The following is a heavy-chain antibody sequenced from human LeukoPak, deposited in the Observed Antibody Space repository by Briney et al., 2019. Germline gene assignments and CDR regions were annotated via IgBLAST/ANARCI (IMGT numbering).Heavy chain of an antibody. CDR2: INHSGST. V-gene: IGHV4-34*01. J-gene: IGHJ5*02. CDR3: AKLGVIAVAGSNWFDP. Sequence: SETLSLTCAVYGGSFSGYYWSWIRQPPGKGLEWIGEINHSGSTNYNPSLKSRVTMSVDTSKNQFSLKLSSVTAADTAVYYCAKLGVIAVAGSNWFDPGGQATLVTVSS. CDR1: GGSFSGYY. D-gene: IGHD6-19*01.